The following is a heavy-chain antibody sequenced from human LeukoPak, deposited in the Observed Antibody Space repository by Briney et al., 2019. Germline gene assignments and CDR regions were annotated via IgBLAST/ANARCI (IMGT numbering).Heavy chain of an antibody. CDR2: ISYDGSNK. Sequence: PGGSLRLSCAASGFTFSSYAMHWVRQAPGKGLEWVAVISYDGSNKYYADSVKGRFTISRDNSKNTLYLQMNSLRAEDTAVYYCAKDPSIVDEPYYFDYWGQGTLVTVSS. CDR3: AKDPSIVDEPYYFDY. V-gene: IGHV3-30-3*01. CDR1: GFTFSSYA. J-gene: IGHJ4*02. D-gene: IGHD3-22*01.